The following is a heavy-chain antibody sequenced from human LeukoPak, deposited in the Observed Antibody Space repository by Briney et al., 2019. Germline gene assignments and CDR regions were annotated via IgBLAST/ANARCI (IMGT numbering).Heavy chain of an antibody. CDR3: ARRSGRRYEY. Sequence: GGSPRLSCAASGFTFRSYEMNWVRHAPGRGLEWVSHISGGGESTVYPDAVKGRFTISRDNAKNSLYLQMNSLRVEDTGVYYCARRSGRRYEYWGQGVLVTVSP. CDR1: GFTFRSYE. CDR2: ISGGGEST. J-gene: IGHJ4*02. V-gene: IGHV3-48*03. D-gene: IGHD5-24*01.